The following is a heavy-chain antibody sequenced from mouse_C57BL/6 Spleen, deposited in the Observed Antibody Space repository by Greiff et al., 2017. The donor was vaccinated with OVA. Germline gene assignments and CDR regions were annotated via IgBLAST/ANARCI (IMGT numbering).Heavy chain of an antibody. CDR1: GYTFTDYY. Sequence: VQLQQSGPVLVKPGASVTMSCKASGYTFTDYYMNWVKQSHGKSLEWIGVINPYNGGTSYNQKFKGKATLTVDKSSSTAYMELNSLTSEDSAVYYCARGTVGDFDYWGQGTTLTVSS. D-gene: IGHD1-1*01. CDR3: ARGTVGDFDY. J-gene: IGHJ2*01. V-gene: IGHV1-19*01. CDR2: INPYNGGT.